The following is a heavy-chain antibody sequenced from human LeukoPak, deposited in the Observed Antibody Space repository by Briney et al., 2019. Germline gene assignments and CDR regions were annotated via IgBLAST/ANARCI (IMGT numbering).Heavy chain of an antibody. CDR1: GFTFSNYW. D-gene: IGHD1-26*01. V-gene: IGHV3-7*01. Sequence: GGSLRLSCAASGFTFSNYWMSWVRQAPGKGLEWVANIKEDGSEKYYVDSVKGRFTISRDNAKNSLYLQMNSLRAEDTAVYNCASGSYGRDYWGQGTLVTVSS. J-gene: IGHJ4*02. CDR3: ASGSYGRDY. CDR2: IKEDGSEK.